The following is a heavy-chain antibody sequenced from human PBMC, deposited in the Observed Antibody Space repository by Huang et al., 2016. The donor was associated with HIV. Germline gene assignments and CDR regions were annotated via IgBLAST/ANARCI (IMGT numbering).Heavy chain of an antibody. J-gene: IGHJ4*02. CDR1: GDSIRSGGYY. CDR3: ARAPATHSVFFY. D-gene: IGHD3-3*01. CDR2: SDCSGSS. V-gene: IGHV4-30-4*08. Sequence: QVQLQESGPGLVKPSQTLSLTCTVSGDSIRSGGYYWTWIRQSPAKGLEWIGYSDCSGSSDYNPALKSRVSISSDAFKNRVSLKLKSVTVADTAVYYCARAPATHSVFFYWGQGTLVTVSA.